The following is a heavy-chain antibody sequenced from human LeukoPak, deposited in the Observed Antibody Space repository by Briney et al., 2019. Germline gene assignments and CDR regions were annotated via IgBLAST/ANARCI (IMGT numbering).Heavy chain of an antibody. CDR3: AGAKGYCSSTSCYEYYFDY. J-gene: IGHJ4*02. V-gene: IGHV4-61*02. Sequence: TSQTLSLTCTVSGGSISSGSYYWSWIRQPAGKGLEWIGRIYTSGSTNYNPSLKSRVTISVDTSKNQFSPKLSSVTAADTAVYYCAGAKGYCSSTSCYEYYFDYWGQGTLVTVSS. D-gene: IGHD2-2*01. CDR2: IYTSGST. CDR1: GGSISSGSYY.